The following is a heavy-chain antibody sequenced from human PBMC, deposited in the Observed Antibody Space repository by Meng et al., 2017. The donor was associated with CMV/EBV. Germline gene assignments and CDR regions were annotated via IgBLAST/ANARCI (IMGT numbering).Heavy chain of an antibody. CDR3: AREGIRYFDWLLPGYYFDY. CDR2: IIPILGIA. CDR1: GGTFSSYA. V-gene: IGHV1-69*10. D-gene: IGHD3-9*01. Sequence: SVKVSCKASGGTFSSYAISWVRQAPGQGLEWMGGIIPILGIANYAQKFQDRVTITADKSTSTAYMELSSLRSEDTAVYYCAREGIRYFDWLLPGYYFDYWGQGTLVTVSS. J-gene: IGHJ4*02.